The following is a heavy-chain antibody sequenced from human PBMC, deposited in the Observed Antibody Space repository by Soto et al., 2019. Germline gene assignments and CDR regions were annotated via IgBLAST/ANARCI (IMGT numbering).Heavy chain of an antibody. CDR2: ISSSSSYI. CDR3: ARGGVDYYYGMDV. J-gene: IGHJ6*02. CDR1: GFTFSSHS. D-gene: IGHD2-15*01. Sequence: GGSLRLSCAASGFTFSSHSMDWVRQAPGKGLEWVSSISSSSSYIYYADSVKGRFTISRDNAKNSLYLQMNSLRAEDTAVYYCARGGVDYYYGMDVWGQGTTVTVSS. V-gene: IGHV3-21*01.